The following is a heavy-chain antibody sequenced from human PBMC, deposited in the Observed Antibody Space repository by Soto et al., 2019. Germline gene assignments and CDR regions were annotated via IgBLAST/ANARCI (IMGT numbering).Heavy chain of an antibody. Sequence: GASMKVSCKASGYTFTSYGLHWVRQAPRQRLEWMGWINAGNGNTKYSQKFQARVTITRDTSASTAYMELSSLRSEDTAVYYCARTMIKPGIAVAYNWFVPWGQGTLVTVSS. CDR1: GYTFTSYG. V-gene: IGHV1-3*01. J-gene: IGHJ5*02. CDR3: ARTMIKPGIAVAYNWFVP. D-gene: IGHD6-19*01. CDR2: INAGNGNT.